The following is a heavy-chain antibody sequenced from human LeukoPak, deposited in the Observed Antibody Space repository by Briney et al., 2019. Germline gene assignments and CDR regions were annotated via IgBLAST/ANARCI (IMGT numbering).Heavy chain of an antibody. CDR3: AREGPRGNSQFDY. V-gene: IGHV3-33*01. J-gene: IGHJ4*02. Sequence: GGSLRLSCAASGFTFSNYGMHWVRQAPGKGLEWVALIWYDGSNKYYTDSVKGRLTISRDNSQGMLFLQMNSLRVEDTAVYYCAREGPRGNSQFDYWGQGTLVTVSS. CDR2: IWYDGSNK. D-gene: IGHD4-23*01. CDR1: GFTFSNYG.